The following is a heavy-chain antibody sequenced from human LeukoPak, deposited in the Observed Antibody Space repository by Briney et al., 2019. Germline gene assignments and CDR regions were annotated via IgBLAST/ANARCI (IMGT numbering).Heavy chain of an antibody. V-gene: IGHV4-61*01. D-gene: IGHD3-22*01. Sequence: SETLSLTCTVSGGSVSSGSYYWSWIRQPPGKGLEWIGYIYYSGSTNYNPSLKSRVTISVDTSKNQFSLKLSSVTAADTAVYYCARDDDSRGHFDYWGQGPVVTVSS. CDR1: GGSVSSGSYY. J-gene: IGHJ4*02. CDR2: IYYSGST. CDR3: ARDDDSRGHFDY.